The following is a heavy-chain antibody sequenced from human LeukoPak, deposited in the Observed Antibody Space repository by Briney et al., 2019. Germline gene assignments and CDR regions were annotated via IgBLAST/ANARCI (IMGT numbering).Heavy chain of an antibody. J-gene: IGHJ6*02. Sequence: GGSLRLSCAASGFTFSNYGMHWVCQAPGKGLEWVALIWSDGSSQYYADSVKGRFTISRDNSKNTLYLQMNSLRAEDTAVYYCARSLSSGWYNYYYYYGMDVWGQGTTVTVSS. CDR3: ARSLSSGWYNYYYYYGMDV. D-gene: IGHD6-19*01. V-gene: IGHV3-33*01. CDR1: GFTFSNYG. CDR2: IWSDGSSQ.